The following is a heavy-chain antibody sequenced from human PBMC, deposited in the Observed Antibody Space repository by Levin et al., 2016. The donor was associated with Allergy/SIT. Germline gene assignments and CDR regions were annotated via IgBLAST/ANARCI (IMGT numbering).Heavy chain of an antibody. J-gene: IGHJ4*02. CDR2: INNDGSST. V-gene: IGHV3-74*01. CDR1: GFTFSSYW. CDR3: AKPMGSGRYSFDY. Sequence: GGSLRLSCAASGFTFSSYWMHWARQAPGKGLVWVSRINNDGSSTDYADSVKGRFTISRDNAKNTLYPQMNSPRAEDTAIYYCAKPMGSGRYSFDYWGQGILVTVSS. D-gene: IGHD3-10*01.